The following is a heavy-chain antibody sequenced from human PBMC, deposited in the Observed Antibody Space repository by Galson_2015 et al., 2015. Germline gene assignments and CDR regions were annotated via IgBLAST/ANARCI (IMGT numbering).Heavy chain of an antibody. Sequence: SVKVSCKASGYTFTSYAMHWVRQAPGQRLEWMGWINAGNGNTKYSQKFQGRVTITRDTSASTAYMELSSLKSEDTAVYYCARDRLLWWGDVWGQGTTVTVSS. V-gene: IGHV1-3*01. CDR1: GYTFTSYA. CDR3: ARDRLLWWGDV. J-gene: IGHJ6*02. D-gene: IGHD3-10*01. CDR2: INAGNGNT.